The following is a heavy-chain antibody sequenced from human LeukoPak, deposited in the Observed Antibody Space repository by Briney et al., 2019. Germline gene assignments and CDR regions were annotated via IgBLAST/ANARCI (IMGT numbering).Heavy chain of an antibody. D-gene: IGHD3-22*01. CDR2: IRYDGSNK. CDR3: AKDYKFGYDSRGPFDY. V-gene: IGHV3-30*02. CDR1: GFTFSSYG. Sequence: GGSLRLSCAASGFTFSSYGMHWVRQAPGKGLEWVAFIRYDGSNKYYADSVKGRFTISRDSSKNTLYLQMNSLRAEDTAVYYCAKDYKFGYDSRGPFDYWGQGTLVTVSS. J-gene: IGHJ4*02.